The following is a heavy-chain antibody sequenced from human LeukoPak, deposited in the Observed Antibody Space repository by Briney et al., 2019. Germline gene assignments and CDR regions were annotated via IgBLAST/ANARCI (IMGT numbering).Heavy chain of an antibody. CDR2: IRYDGSNK. Sequence: GGSLRLSCAASGFTFSSYGMHWVRQAPGKGLEWVAFIRYDGSNKYYADSVKGRFTISRDNSKNTLYLQMNSLRAEDTAVYYCAKDTPDYDFWSGYPEGFDIWGQGTMVTVSS. D-gene: IGHD3-3*01. CDR3: AKDTPDYDFWSGYPEGFDI. CDR1: GFTFSSYG. J-gene: IGHJ3*02. V-gene: IGHV3-30*02.